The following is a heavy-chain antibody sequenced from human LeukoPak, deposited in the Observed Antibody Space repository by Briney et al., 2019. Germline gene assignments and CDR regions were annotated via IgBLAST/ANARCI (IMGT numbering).Heavy chain of an antibody. Sequence: ASVKVSRKTSGYTFTFFYVHWLRHSPGQGLEWMGWIRPGSGDINYAQKFRDRVTVTSDTSTTTAYMEVNKLTSDDTAVYYCARDDGHYLLGFDFWGQGTLVTVSS. CDR1: GYTFTFFY. CDR3: ARDDGHYLLGFDF. V-gene: IGHV1-2*02. D-gene: IGHD4-17*01. CDR2: IRPGSGDI. J-gene: IGHJ4*02.